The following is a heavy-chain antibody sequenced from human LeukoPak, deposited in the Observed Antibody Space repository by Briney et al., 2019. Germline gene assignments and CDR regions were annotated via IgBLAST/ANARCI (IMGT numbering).Heavy chain of an antibody. V-gene: IGHV3-48*01. J-gene: IGHJ3*02. CDR2: ISSSSSTI. Sequence: GGSLRLSCAGSGFPFSSYSMNWVRQAPGKGLEWVSYISSSSSTIYYADSVKGRFTISRDNAKNSLYLQMNSLRAEDTAVYYCARDYGDYVDAFDIWGQGTMVTVSS. CDR1: GFPFSSYS. CDR3: ARDYGDYVDAFDI. D-gene: IGHD4-17*01.